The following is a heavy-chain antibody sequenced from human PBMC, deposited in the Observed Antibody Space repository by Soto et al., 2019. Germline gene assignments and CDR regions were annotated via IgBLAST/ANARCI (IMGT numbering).Heavy chain of an antibody. D-gene: IGHD6-13*01. CDR2: IIPILGIA. CDR1: GGTFSSYT. V-gene: IGHV1-69*02. CDR3: ARVQAEAAGRGLHDY. Sequence: QVQLVQSGAEVKKPGSSVKVSCKASGGTFSSYTISWVRQAPGQGLEWMGRIIPILGIANYAQKFQGRVTITADKSTSTAYMELSSLRSEDTAVYYCARVQAEAAGRGLHDYWGQGPLVTVSS. J-gene: IGHJ4*02.